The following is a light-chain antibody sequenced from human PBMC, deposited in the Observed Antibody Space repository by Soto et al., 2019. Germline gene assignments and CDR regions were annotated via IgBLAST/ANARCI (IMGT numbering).Light chain of an antibody. CDR3: CSYAGSPTYV. CDR2: DVS. J-gene: IGLJ1*01. Sequence: QSALTQPRSVSGSPGQSVTISCTGTSSDVGGYNYVSWYQQHPGKAPKVMIYDVSERPSGVPDRFSGSKSGNTASLTISGLQAEDEADYYCCSYAGSPTYVYVNGTKLTVL. V-gene: IGLV2-11*01. CDR1: SSDVGGYNY.